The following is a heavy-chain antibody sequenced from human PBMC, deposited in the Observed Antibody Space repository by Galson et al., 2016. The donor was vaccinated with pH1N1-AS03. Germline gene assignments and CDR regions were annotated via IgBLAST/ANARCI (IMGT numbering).Heavy chain of an antibody. J-gene: IGHJ4*02. Sequence: SLRLSCAASGFIFSNHGMHWVRQAPGKGLEWVAVISSHGKIDYYADSVRGRFTVSRDNSNNTLYLQMDSLRAEDTALYYCAKEGDEGAFDCWGQGTLVIVSS. CDR3: AKEGDEGAFDC. V-gene: IGHV3-30*18. CDR1: GFIFSNHG. CDR2: ISSHGKID.